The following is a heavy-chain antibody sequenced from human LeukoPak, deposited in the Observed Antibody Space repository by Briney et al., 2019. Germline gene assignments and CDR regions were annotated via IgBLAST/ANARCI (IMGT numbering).Heavy chain of an antibody. CDR3: TTVGGYSYGYNTY. J-gene: IGHJ4*02. CDR2: IKSKTDGGTT. V-gene: IGHV3-15*01. CDR1: GFTFSSYS. D-gene: IGHD5-18*01. Sequence: GGSLRLSCAASGFTFSSYSMNWVRQAPGKGLEWFGRIKSKTDGGTTDYAAPVKGRFTISRDDSKNTLYLQMNSLKTEDTAVYYCTTVGGYSYGYNTYWGQGTLVTVSS.